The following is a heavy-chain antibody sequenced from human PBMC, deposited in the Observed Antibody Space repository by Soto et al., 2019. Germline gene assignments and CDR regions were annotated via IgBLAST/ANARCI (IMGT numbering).Heavy chain of an antibody. J-gene: IGHJ4*02. CDR1: GDTFSNQA. V-gene: IGHV1-69*06. CDR3: AASTFQSGVSGYFHLDH. Sequence: ASVKVSCKTSGDTFSNQAISWVRQAPGQGLEWMGGIIPLFDSASYAQRSHDRVTITADKLTNTVYMELRSLTSEDTAVYYCAASTFQSGVSGYFHLDHWGQGTLVTVSS. D-gene: IGHD3-3*01. CDR2: IIPLFDSA.